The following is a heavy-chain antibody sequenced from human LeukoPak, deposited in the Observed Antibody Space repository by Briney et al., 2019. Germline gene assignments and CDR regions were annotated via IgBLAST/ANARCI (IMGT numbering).Heavy chain of an antibody. D-gene: IGHD6-13*01. Sequence: ASVKVSCKASGYTFTGYYMHWVRQAPGQGLEWMGWINPNSSGTNYAQKFQGRVTMTRDTSISTAYMELSRLRSDDTAVYYCARVGGDSSSWYDYWGQGTLVTVSS. CDR3: ARVGGDSSSWYDY. V-gene: IGHV1-2*02. CDR1: GYTFTGYY. CDR2: INPNSSGT. J-gene: IGHJ4*02.